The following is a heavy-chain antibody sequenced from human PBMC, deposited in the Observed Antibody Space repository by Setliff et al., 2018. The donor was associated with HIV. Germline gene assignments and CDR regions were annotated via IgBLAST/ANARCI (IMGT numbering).Heavy chain of an antibody. CDR1: GGSISSYY. D-gene: IGHD3-22*01. V-gene: IGHV4-4*09. Sequence: SLTCTVSGGSISSYYWSWIRQPPGKGLEWIGYINTSGTTNHNPSLKSRVTISVDTSKNQFSLKLSSVTAADTAVYFCARQTYYYDNSGHSWFDPWGQGTLVTVSS. J-gene: IGHJ5*02. CDR3: ARQTYYYDNSGHSWFDP. CDR2: INTSGTT.